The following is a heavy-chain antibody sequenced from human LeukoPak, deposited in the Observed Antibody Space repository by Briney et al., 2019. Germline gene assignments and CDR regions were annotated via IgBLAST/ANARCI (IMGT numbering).Heavy chain of an antibody. J-gene: IGHJ4*02. Sequence: SETLSFTCTVSGGSISSYYWSWIRQPAGKGLEWIGRIYTSGSTNYNPSLKSRVTMSVDTSKNQFSLKLSSVTAADTAVYYCARDFGSGWYVYYFDYWGQGTLVTVSS. CDR2: IYTSGST. V-gene: IGHV4-4*07. CDR3: ARDFGSGWYVYYFDY. CDR1: GGSISSYY. D-gene: IGHD6-19*01.